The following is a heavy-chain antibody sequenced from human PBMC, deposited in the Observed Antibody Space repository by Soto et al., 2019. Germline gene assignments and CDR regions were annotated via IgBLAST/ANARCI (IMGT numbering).Heavy chain of an antibody. CDR3: ARAAKTYYYDSSGYYYTFDI. CDR1: GGSISSGDSY. Sequence: QVQLQESGPGLVKPSQTLSLTCTVSGGSISSGDSYWSWIRQPPGRGLEWIGYIYCSGSTYYTPSPKSRVTISVDTSKNQFSLKLGSVTAADTAVYYCARAAKTYYYDSSGYYYTFDIWGQGTMVTVSS. V-gene: IGHV4-30-4*01. J-gene: IGHJ3*02. CDR2: IYCSGST. D-gene: IGHD3-22*01.